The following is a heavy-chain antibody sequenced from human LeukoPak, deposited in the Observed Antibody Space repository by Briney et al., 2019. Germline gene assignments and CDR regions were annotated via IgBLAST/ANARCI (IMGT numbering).Heavy chain of an antibody. CDR3: ARFTPRLRREKFDY. CDR2: INPSGGST. J-gene: IGHJ4*02. V-gene: IGHV1-46*01. CDR1: GYTFTSYY. D-gene: IGHD1-26*01. Sequence: GASVKVSCKASGYTFTSYYMHWVRQAPGQGLEWMGLINPSGGSTSYAQKFQGRVTMTRETSTSTVYMELSSLRSDDTAVYYCARFTPRLRREKFDYWGQGTLVTVSS.